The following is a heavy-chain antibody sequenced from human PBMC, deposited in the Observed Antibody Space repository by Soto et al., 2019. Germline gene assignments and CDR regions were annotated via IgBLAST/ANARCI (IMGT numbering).Heavy chain of an antibody. CDR2: ISGTGGST. CDR1: GFTFSNYA. CDR3: AVPTGIEVTGPDY. Sequence: GSLRLSCAASGFTFSNYAMSWVRQAPGKGLKWVSAISGTGGSTYYSDSVRGRFTISRDNSKNTLYLQMNSLRVDDTAVYYCAVPTGIEVTGPDYWGQGTLVTVSS. D-gene: IGHD6-19*01. J-gene: IGHJ4*02. V-gene: IGHV3-23*01.